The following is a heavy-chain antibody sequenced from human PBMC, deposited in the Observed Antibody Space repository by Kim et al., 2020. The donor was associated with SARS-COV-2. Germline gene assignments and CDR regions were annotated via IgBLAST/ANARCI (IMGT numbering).Heavy chain of an antibody. Sequence: ASVKVSCKASGYTFATYAVHWVRQAPGQRLEWLGWIFAGNGDTEYSQNLQGRVTITRDTSASTAYMELSGLKSEDTAIYYCARNPPRRGWLDYWGQGTLVTVSS. J-gene: IGHJ4*02. CDR2: IFAGNGDT. V-gene: IGHV1-3*01. CDR3: ARNPPRRGWLDY. CDR1: GYTFATYA. D-gene: IGHD6-19*01.